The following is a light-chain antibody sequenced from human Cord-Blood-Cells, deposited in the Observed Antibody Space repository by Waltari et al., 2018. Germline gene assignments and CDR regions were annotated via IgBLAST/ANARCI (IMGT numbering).Light chain of an antibody. CDR2: RNN. J-gene: IGLJ3*02. Sequence: QSVLTQPPSASGTPGQRVTISCSGSSSNLGSNYVYWYQQLPGTAPKLLIYRNNQRPSGVPDRFSGSKSGTSASLAISGLRSEDEADYYCCSYAGSYTLFGGGTKLTVL. CDR3: CSYAGSYTL. V-gene: IGLV1-47*01. CDR1: SSNLGSNY.